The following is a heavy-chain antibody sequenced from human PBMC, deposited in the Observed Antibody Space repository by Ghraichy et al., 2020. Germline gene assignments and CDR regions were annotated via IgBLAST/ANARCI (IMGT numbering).Heavy chain of an antibody. V-gene: IGHV1-18*01. Sequence: ASVKVSCKASGYTFTGYGITWVRQAPGQGLEWMGWIGAYSDNTNYARKLQGRVTMTTDTSTTTAYMELRTLRSDDTAVYYCARAGESTWHNYGLDVWGQGTTVTLSS. J-gene: IGHJ6*02. CDR3: ARAGESTWHNYGLDV. D-gene: IGHD2/OR15-2a*01. CDR2: IGAYSDNT. CDR1: GYTFTGYG.